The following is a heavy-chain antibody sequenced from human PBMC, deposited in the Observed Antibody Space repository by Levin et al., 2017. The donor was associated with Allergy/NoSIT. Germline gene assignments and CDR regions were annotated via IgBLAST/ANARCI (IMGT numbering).Heavy chain of an antibody. Sequence: SLKISCAASGFTFDDYAMHWVRQAPGKGLEWVSGISWNSGSIGYADSVKGRFTISRDNAKNSLYLQMNSLRAEDTALYYCAKDMGDSGSLPLFGYWGQGTLVTVSS. D-gene: IGHD1-26*01. CDR3: AKDMGDSGSLPLFGY. CDR1: GFTFDDYA. V-gene: IGHV3-9*01. CDR2: ISWNSGSI. J-gene: IGHJ4*02.